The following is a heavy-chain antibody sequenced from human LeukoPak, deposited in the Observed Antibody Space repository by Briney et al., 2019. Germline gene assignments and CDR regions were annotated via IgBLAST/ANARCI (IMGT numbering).Heavy chain of an antibody. CDR1: GDSITGYY. D-gene: IGHD1-26*01. V-gene: IGHV4-59*01. CDR3: ARDQIVVAGNWFDP. J-gene: IGHJ5*02. Sequence: SETLSLTCTVSGDSITGYYWSWIRQPPGKELEWIGDIYYSGNTNYNPSLKSRVTISIDTSKNQFSLNLRSVTTADTAVYYCARDQIVVAGNWFDPWGQGTLVTVSS. CDR2: IYYSGNT.